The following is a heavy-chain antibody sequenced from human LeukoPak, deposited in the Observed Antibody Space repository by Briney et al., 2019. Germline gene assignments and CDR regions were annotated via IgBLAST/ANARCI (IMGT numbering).Heavy chain of an antibody. CDR2: IYYSGST. J-gene: IGHJ4*02. CDR1: GGSISSYY. CDR3: ARVVVGATYFDY. D-gene: IGHD1-26*01. Sequence: PSETLSLTCTVSGGSISSYYWSWIRQPPGKGLEGIGYIYYSGSTNYNPSLKSRVTISVDTSKNQFSLKLSSVTAADTAVYYCARVVVGATYFDYWGQGTLVTVSS. V-gene: IGHV4-59*01.